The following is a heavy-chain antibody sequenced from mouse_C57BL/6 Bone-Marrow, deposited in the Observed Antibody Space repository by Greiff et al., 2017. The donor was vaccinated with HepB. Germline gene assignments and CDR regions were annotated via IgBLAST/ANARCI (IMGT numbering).Heavy chain of an antibody. CDR3: ARSFYGSSSWFAY. CDR1: GFSLSTFGMG. J-gene: IGHJ3*01. V-gene: IGHV8-8*01. D-gene: IGHD1-1*01. CDR2: IWWDDDK. Sequence: QVQLKECGPGILQPSQTLSLTCSFSGFSLSTFGMGVGWIRQPSGKGLEWLAHIWWDDDKYYNPALKRRLTISKDTSKNQVFLKIANVDTADTATYYCARSFYGSSSWFAYWGQGTLVTVSA.